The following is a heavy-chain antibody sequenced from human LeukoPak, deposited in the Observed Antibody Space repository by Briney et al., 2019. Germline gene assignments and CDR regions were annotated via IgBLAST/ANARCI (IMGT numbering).Heavy chain of an antibody. Sequence: PGGSLRLSCVASGFSFRSYGMHWVRQAPGKGLEWLGVISHEGSAQFHADSVRGRFTISRDNSKNMLYLQMNSLRDEDTAVYYCARTREQWQVLDYWGQGTLVIVSS. CDR2: ISHEGSAQ. CDR3: ARTREQWQVLDY. V-gene: IGHV3-30*03. D-gene: IGHD6-19*01. J-gene: IGHJ4*02. CDR1: GFSFRSYG.